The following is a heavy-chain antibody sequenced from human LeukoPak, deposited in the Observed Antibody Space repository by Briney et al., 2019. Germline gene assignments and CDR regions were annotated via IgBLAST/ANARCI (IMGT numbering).Heavy chain of an antibody. CDR3: AKDWSSSWCWTFDC. CDR2: ISYDGSNK. CDR1: GFTFSSYG. V-gene: IGHV3-30*18. D-gene: IGHD6-13*01. Sequence: PGGSLRLSCAASGFTFSSYGMHWVRQAPGKGLEWVAVISYDGSNKYYADSVKGRFTISRDNSKNTLYLQMNSLRAEDTAVYYCAKDWSSSWCWTFDCWGQGTLVTVSS. J-gene: IGHJ4*02.